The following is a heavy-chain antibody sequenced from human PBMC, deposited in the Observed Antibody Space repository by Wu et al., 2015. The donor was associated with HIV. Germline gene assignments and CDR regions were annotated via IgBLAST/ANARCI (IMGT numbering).Heavy chain of an antibody. V-gene: IGHV1-69*12. CDR1: GDTFNIFA. D-gene: IGHD1-1*01. J-gene: IGHJ6*02. CDR2: IIPAFGTT. Sequence: QVQLVQSGAEVKKPGSSVKVSCKASGDTFNIFAINWVRQAPGQGLEWMGGIIPAFGTTDYAGKFQGRVTISADDSTSTAYMELKRLTSEDTAVYYCARDGTSYYYGMDVWGQGTTVTVSS. CDR3: ARDGTSYYYGMDV.